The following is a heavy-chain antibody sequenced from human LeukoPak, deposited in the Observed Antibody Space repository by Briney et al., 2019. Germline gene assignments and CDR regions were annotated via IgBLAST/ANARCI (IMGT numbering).Heavy chain of an antibody. CDR1: GYTLTELS. J-gene: IGHJ5*02. D-gene: IGHD3-22*01. CDR2: FDPEDGET. CDR3: AANYYDSSGYYGVWFEP. V-gene: IGHV1-24*01. Sequence: VASVKVSFTVSGYTLTELSMHWERQAPGKGLEWMGGFDPEDGETIYAQKFQGRVTMTEDTSTDTAYMELSSLRSEDTAVYYCAANYYDSSGYYGVWFEPGGQGTLVTVSS.